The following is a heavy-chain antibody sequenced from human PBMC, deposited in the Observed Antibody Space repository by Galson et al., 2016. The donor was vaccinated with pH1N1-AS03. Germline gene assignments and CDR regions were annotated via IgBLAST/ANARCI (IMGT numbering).Heavy chain of an antibody. V-gene: IGHV3-74*01. D-gene: IGHD6-19*01. Sequence: SLRLSCAASGFTFSNYWMHWVRQVPGRGLMWVSGIKSGGGDTRYADSVKGRFIISRDVAKNTLYLQMNSLRAEDTALYYCARDPDPNNIGWYYFDNWGQGILVTVSS. J-gene: IGHJ4*02. CDR2: IKSGGGDT. CDR1: GFTFSNYW. CDR3: ARDPDPNNIGWYYFDN.